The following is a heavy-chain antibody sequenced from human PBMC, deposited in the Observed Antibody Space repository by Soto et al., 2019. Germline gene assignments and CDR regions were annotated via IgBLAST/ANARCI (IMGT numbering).Heavy chain of an antibody. CDR1: GYSFTNYW. CDR3: VRPDSTGYYSH. Sequence: PGESLKISCNGSGYSFTNYWIGWVRQMPGKGLEWMGIINPADSDTRYSPSFQGQVTVSVDKSISTAYLQRGSLKASDTAMYYCVRPDSTGYYSHWGQGTQVTVSS. D-gene: IGHD3-9*01. V-gene: IGHV5-51*01. J-gene: IGHJ4*02. CDR2: INPADSDT.